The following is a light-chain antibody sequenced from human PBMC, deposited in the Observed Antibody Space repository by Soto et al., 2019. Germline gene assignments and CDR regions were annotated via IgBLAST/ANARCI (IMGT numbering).Light chain of an antibody. Sequence: QSALTQPASVSGSPGQSITISCTGTSSDVGTYNLVSWYQQHPGKAPKLMIYEVTKRPSGVSNRFSGSKSGNTASLPISGLQAEDEADYYCCSYADTNTLVFGGGTKLTVL. V-gene: IGLV2-23*02. CDR3: CSYADTNTLV. J-gene: IGLJ2*01. CDR2: EVT. CDR1: SSDVGTYNL.